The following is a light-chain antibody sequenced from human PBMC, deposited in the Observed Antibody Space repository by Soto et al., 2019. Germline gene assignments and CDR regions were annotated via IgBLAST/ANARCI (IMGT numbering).Light chain of an antibody. Sequence: EILMTQSPATLSVSPGDRATLSCRASQSVNNRLAWYQQKPGQAPTLPRYYSSTRATGIPARFGGSGSGTEVTLTISSRQSEDWAVYYCQQHKNRPNTFGQGTELEIK. V-gene: IGKV3-15*01. J-gene: IGKJ2*01. CDR1: QSVNNR. CDR3: QQHKNRPNT. CDR2: YSS.